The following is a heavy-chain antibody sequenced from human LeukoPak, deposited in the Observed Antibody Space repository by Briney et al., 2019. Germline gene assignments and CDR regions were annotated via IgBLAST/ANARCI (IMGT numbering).Heavy chain of an antibody. J-gene: IGHJ2*01. CDR2: IIPILGIA. CDR3: ARAGGVAGPTVFYWYFDL. D-gene: IGHD6-19*01. Sequence: ASVKVSCKASGGTFSSYAISWVRQAPGQGLEWMGRIIPILGIANYAQKFQGRVTITADKSTSTAYMELSSLRSEDTAVYYCARAGGVAGPTVFYWYFDLWGRGTLVTVSS. CDR1: GGTFSSYA. V-gene: IGHV1-69*04.